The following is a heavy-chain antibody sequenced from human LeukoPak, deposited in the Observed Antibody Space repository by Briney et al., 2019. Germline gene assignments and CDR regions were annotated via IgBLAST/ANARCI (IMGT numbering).Heavy chain of an antibody. D-gene: IGHD4-17*01. J-gene: IGHJ6*02. V-gene: IGHV4-59*01. CDR1: GGSISYYY. CDR3: AREDPQTTVPEGMDV. CDR2: IYYSGTT. Sequence: SETLSLTCTVSGGSISYYYWSWIRQSPGKGLEWIGYIYYSGTTNYNPSLKSRVIISVDTSKNQFSLQLRSVTAADTAVYYCAREDPQTTVPEGMDVWGQGTTVTVSS.